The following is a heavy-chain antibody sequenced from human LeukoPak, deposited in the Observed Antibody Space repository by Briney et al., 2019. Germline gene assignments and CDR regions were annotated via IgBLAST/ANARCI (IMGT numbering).Heavy chain of an antibody. CDR3: ARVAASYSNSYYYYYYGMDV. Sequence: GGSLRLSCAASGFTVSSNYMSWVRQAPGKGLEWVSVIYSGGSTYYADSVKGRFTISRHNSKNTLYLQMNSLRAEDTAVYYCARVAASYSNSYYYYYYGMDVWGQGTTVTVSS. D-gene: IGHD4-11*01. J-gene: IGHJ6*02. CDR1: GFTVSSNY. V-gene: IGHV3-53*04. CDR2: IYSGGST.